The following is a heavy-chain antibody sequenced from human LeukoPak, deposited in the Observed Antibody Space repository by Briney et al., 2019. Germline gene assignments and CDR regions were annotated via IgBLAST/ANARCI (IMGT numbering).Heavy chain of an antibody. CDR3: ARDRPDYCTNGVCYHFDY. CDR1: GGSLSSVDYY. D-gene: IGHD2-8*01. Sequence: PSQTLSLTCTVSGGSLSSVDYYWSWIRQPPGKGLEWIGYIYYSGSTYYNPSLKSRVTISVDTSKNQFSLKLSSVTAADTAVYYCARDRPDYCTNGVCYHFDYWGQGTLVTVSS. J-gene: IGHJ4*02. CDR2: IYYSGST. V-gene: IGHV4-30-4*08.